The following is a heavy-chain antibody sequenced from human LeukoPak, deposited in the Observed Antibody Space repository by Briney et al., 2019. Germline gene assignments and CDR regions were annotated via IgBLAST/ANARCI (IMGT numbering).Heavy chain of an antibody. D-gene: IGHD5-18*01. CDR1: GFTFSSYS. Sequence: GGSLRLXCAASGFTFSSYSMNWVRQAPGKGLEWVSSISSSSSYIYYADSVKGRFTISRDNAKNSLYLQMNSLRAEDTAVYYCARDLSYGMNMPEGYWGQGTLVTVSS. J-gene: IGHJ4*02. CDR2: ISSSSSYI. CDR3: ARDLSYGMNMPEGY. V-gene: IGHV3-21*01.